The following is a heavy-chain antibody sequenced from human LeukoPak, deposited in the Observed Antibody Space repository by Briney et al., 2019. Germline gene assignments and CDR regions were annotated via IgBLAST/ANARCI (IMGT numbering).Heavy chain of an antibody. D-gene: IGHD6-19*01. CDR1: GYTFNNHY. CDR2: INPSGGST. V-gene: IGHV1-46*02. Sequence: ASVKVSCKASGYTFNNHYMYWVRQAPGQGLEWMGVINPSGGSTSYAQKFQGRVTMTRDTSTRTVYMEVNSLRSEDTAVYYCARQGTYSRAIGMGYWGQGPLAPVSS. J-gene: IGHJ4*02. CDR3: ARQGTYSRAIGMGY.